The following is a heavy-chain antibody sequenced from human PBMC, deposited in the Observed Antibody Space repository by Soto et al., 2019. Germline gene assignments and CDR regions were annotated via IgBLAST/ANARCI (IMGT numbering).Heavy chain of an antibody. J-gene: IGHJ6*02. V-gene: IGHV1-69*01. CDR2: IIPMFGTP. Sequence: QVQLVQSGAEVKKSGSSVKVSCKASGITFSTHVFSWVRQAPGQGLEWMGGIIPMFGTPNYAQKFQGRVTITADESNSTTYMDLISLRSEDTAVYYCARGSDADVWGQGTTVTVSS. CDR3: ARGSDADV. CDR1: GITFSTHV. D-gene: IGHD6-19*01.